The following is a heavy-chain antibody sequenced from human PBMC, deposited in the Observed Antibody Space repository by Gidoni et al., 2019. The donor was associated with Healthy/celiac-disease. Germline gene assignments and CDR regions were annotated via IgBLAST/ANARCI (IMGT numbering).Heavy chain of an antibody. V-gene: IGHV5-51*01. J-gene: IGHJ6*02. CDR2: IYPGDSDT. CDR1: GYSFTSYW. D-gene: IGHD3-10*01. CDR3: AARGGGSGKGSYYYYGMDV. Sequence: EVQLVQSGAEVKKPGESLKISCQGSGYSFTSYWIGWVRQMPGKGLEWMGIIYPGDSDTRYSPSFQGQVTISADKSISTAYLQWSSLKAADTAMYYCAARGGGSGKGSYYYYGMDVWGQGTTVTVSS.